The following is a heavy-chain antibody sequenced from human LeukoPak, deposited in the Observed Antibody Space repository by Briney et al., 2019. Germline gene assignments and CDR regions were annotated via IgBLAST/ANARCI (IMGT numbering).Heavy chain of an antibody. CDR2: IWYDGSNK. J-gene: IGHJ2*01. CDR1: GFTFSSYG. CDR3: ARDGPSSELLQWYWYFDL. V-gene: IGHV3-33*01. Sequence: GGSLRLSCAASGFTFSSYGMHWVRQAPGKGLEWVAVIWYDGSNKYYADSVKGRFTISRDNSKNTLYLQMNSLRAEDTAVYYCARDGPSSELLQWYWYFDLWGRGTLVTVSS. D-gene: IGHD1-26*01.